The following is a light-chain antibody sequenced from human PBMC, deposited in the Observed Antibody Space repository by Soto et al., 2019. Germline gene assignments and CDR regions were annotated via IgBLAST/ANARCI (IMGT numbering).Light chain of an antibody. CDR1: SSDVGGYNS. Sequence: SALTQPPSASGSPGQSVTISCTGTSSDVGGYNSVSWYQQHPGKAPKLMIYEVNKRPSGVPDRFSGSKSGNTASLTVSGLQVEDEADYYCSSYGGSNNLVFGGGTKLTVL. CDR2: EVN. J-gene: IGLJ2*01. CDR3: SSYGGSNNLV. V-gene: IGLV2-8*01.